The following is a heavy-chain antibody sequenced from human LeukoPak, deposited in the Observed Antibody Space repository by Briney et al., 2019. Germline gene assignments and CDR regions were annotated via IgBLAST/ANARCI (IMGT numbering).Heavy chain of an antibody. CDR2: IYPTDSDT. Sequence: GESLKISCKGCGYSFTSYWIGWVRQMPGKGLEWMGIIYPTDSDTRYSPSFQGQVTISADKSITIAYLQWSSLKASDTAMYYCARHSQWEVLPDYWGQGTLVTVSS. CDR1: GYSFTSYW. V-gene: IGHV5-51*01. J-gene: IGHJ4*02. D-gene: IGHD1-26*01. CDR3: ARHSQWEVLPDY.